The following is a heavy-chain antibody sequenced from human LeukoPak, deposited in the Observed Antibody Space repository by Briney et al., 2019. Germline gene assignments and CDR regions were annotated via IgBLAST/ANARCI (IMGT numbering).Heavy chain of an antibody. V-gene: IGHV4-30-4*01. CDR2: IYYSGST. CDR3: ARGRGGIAAAAPWY. D-gene: IGHD6-13*01. J-gene: IGHJ4*02. Sequence: SSETLSLTCTVSGGSISSGDYYWSWIRQPPGKGLEWIGYIYYSGSTYYNPSLKSRVTISVDTSKNQFSLKLSSVAAADTAVYYCARGRGGIAAAAPWYWGQGTLVTVSS. CDR1: GGSISSGDYY.